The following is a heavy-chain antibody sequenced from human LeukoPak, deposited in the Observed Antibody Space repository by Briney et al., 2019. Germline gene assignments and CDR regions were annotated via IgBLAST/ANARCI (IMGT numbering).Heavy chain of an antibody. Sequence: SETLSLTCTVSGGSISSYYWSWIRQPPGKGLEWIGYIYYSGSTNYNPSLKSRVTISVDTSKNQFSLKLSSVTAADTAVYYCARDRQDFIYYMDVWGKGTTVTVSS. J-gene: IGHJ6*03. CDR3: ARDRQDFIYYMDV. V-gene: IGHV4-59*01. CDR2: IYYSGST. D-gene: IGHD3-3*01. CDR1: GGSISSYY.